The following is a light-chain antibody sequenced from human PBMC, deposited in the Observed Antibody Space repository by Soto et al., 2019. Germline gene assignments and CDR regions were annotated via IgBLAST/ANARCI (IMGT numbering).Light chain of an antibody. CDR3: QQRRNWPPT. CDR1: QSVSSY. J-gene: IGKJ5*01. V-gene: IGKV3-11*01. CDR2: DAS. Sequence: EIVLTQSPATLSLSPGERATLSCRASQSVSSYLAWYQQKPGQAPRLLIYDASNTATGIPARFSGSGSGTDFTLTLSSLEPEDFAVYYCQQRRNWPPTFGQGTRLEIK.